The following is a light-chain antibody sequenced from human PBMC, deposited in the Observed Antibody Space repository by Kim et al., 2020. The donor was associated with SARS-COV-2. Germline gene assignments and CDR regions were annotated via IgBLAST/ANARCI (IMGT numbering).Light chain of an antibody. V-gene: IGKV3-20*01. Sequence: EIVLTQSPGTLSLSPGERATLSCRASQSVGKNYLAWYQQKPGQAPRLLIYDASSRATGIPDRFSGSGSGTDFTLTISRLEPEDFAVYYCQQYANSPRTFGQGTKVDIK. CDR3: QQYANSPRT. CDR2: DAS. CDR1: QSVGKNY. J-gene: IGKJ1*01.